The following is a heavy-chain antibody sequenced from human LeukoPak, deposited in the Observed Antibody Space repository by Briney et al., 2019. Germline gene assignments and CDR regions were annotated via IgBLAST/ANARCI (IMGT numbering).Heavy chain of an antibody. D-gene: IGHD3-10*01. CDR1: GFSFSSYE. J-gene: IGHJ4*02. CDR3: ARTPVGGSGSYLVDY. V-gene: IGHV3-21*01. CDR2: ISSSSSYI. Sequence: PGGSLRLSCAASGFSFSSYEMNWVRQAPGKGLEGVSSISSSSSYIYYADSVKGRFTISRDNAKNSLYLQMNSLRAEDTAVYYCARTPVGGSGSYLVDYWGQGTLVTVSS.